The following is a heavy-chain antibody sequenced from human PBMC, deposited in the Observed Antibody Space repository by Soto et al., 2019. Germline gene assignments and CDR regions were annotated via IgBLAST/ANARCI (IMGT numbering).Heavy chain of an antibody. CDR1: GGTFSSYA. V-gene: IGHV1-69*01. Sequence: QVQLVQSGAEVKKPGSSVKVSCKASGGTFSSYAISWVRQAPGQGLEWMGGLIPIFGTANYAQKFQGRVTITADESTSTAYMELSSLRSEDTAVYYCARMYYYGSGSSYYYYGMDVWGQGTTVTVSS. CDR2: LIPIFGTA. J-gene: IGHJ6*02. CDR3: ARMYYYGSGSSYYYYGMDV. D-gene: IGHD3-10*01.